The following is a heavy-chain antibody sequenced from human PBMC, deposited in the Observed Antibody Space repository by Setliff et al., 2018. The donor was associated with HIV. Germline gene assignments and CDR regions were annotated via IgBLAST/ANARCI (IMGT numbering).Heavy chain of an antibody. CDR3: TRVRRGSSWTLTTLRTFDY. D-gene: IGHD4-17*01. CDR1: GYTFSSYD. Sequence: ASVKVSCKASGYTFSSYDINWVRQATGQGLEWMGWMNPNSGNTGYAQKFQGRVTMTRNTSISTAYMELSSLRSEDTAVYYCTRVRRGSSWTLTTLRTFDYWGQGTLVTVSS. CDR2: MNPNSGNT. J-gene: IGHJ4*02. V-gene: IGHV1-8*02.